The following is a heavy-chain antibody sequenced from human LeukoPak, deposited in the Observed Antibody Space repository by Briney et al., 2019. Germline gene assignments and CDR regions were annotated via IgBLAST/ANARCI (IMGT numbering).Heavy chain of an antibody. CDR2: ISSSSSYI. D-gene: IGHD3-9*01. CDR3: ASDYHYDILTGYYYYYGMDV. Sequence: PGGSLRLSCAASGFTFSSYSMNWVRQAPGKGLEWVSSISSSSSYIYYADSVKGRFTISRDNAKNSLYLQMNSLRAEDTAVYYCASDYHYDILTGYYYYYGMDVWGQGTTVTVSS. V-gene: IGHV3-21*01. J-gene: IGHJ6*02. CDR1: GFTFSSYS.